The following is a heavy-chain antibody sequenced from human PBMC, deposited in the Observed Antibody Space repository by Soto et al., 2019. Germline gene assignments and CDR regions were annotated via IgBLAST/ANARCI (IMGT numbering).Heavy chain of an antibody. V-gene: IGHV4-30-2*01. Sequence: QLQLQESGSGLVKPSQTLSLTCAVSGGSISSGGYSWSWVRQPPGKGLEWIGYIYHSGNTYYNPSLKSRVTISVGRSNNQFSLKLSSVTAADTAVYYCARCCYYDSSGYYYPNWFDPWGQGTLVTVSS. D-gene: IGHD3-22*01. CDR3: ARCCYYDSSGYYYPNWFDP. CDR1: GGSISSGGYS. CDR2: IYHSGNT. J-gene: IGHJ5*02.